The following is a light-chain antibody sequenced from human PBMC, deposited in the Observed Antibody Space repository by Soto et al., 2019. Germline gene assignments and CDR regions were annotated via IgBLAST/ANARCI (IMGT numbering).Light chain of an antibody. V-gene: IGKV3-20*01. J-gene: IGKJ5*01. CDR1: QSVSSSY. CDR3: QQYGSSPPIT. CDR2: GAS. Sequence: EIVLTQSPGTLSLSPGERATLSGRASQSVSSSYLAWYQQQPGQAPTLLISGASTRATGIPDRFSDSGSGTDFPPTISSLEPEDFAVSYCQQYGSSPPITFGQGTRLEIK.